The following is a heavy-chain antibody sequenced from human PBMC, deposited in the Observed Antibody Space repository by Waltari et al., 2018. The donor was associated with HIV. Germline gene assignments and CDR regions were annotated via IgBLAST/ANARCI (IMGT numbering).Heavy chain of an antibody. CDR3: VKADYWGLFSDYHYGLDG. J-gene: IGHJ6*02. CDR1: GFAFGRYW. Sequence: EEQLLESGGGLVQPGGSLRLSCVAAGFAFGRYWVVWVRQAPGQGPGRVARMKQGGKVTSDVEWVRDLFTVSRDDDKESVYRHMKSVGAKDAGVDYCVKADYWGLFSDYHYGLDGWGQGTTVNVSS. CDR2: MKQGGKVT. D-gene: IGHD7-27*01. V-gene: IGHV3-7*01.